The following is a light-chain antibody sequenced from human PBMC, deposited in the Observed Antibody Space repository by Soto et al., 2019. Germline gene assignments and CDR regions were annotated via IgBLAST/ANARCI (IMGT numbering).Light chain of an antibody. J-gene: IGKJ2*01. V-gene: IGKV3-20*01. CDR3: QQYGSSSYT. CDR1: QSVSSSY. CDR2: GAS. Sequence: EIVLTQSPGTLSLSPGERATLSCSASQSVSSSYLAWYQQKPGQAPRLLIYGASSRATGIPDRFSGSGSGTDFTLTISRLEPEDFAVYYWQQYGSSSYTFGQGTKLEIK.